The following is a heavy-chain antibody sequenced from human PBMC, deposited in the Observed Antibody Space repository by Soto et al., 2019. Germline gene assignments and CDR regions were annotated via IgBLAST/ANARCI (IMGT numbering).Heavy chain of an antibody. V-gene: IGHV3-30*18. CDR3: AKDFLLWGSFPAPGASDY. D-gene: IGHD3-16*01. J-gene: IGHJ4*02. CDR2: ISYDGSNK. Sequence: PGGSLRLSCAASGFTFSSYAMHWVRQAPGKGLEWVAVISYDGSNKFFADSVKGRFSISRDNSNDTVFLQMDSLRVEDTAVYYCAKDFLLWGSFPAPGASDYRGQGPLVTLFS. CDR1: GFTFSSYA.